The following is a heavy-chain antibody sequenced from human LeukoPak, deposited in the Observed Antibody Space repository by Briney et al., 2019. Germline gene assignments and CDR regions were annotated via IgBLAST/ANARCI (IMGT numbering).Heavy chain of an antibody. CDR2: IYYSGST. Sequence: SETLSLTCTVSGGSISSGGYYWSWIRQHPGKGLEWIGYIYYSGSTYYNPSLKSRVTISVDTSKNQFSLKLSSVTAADTAVYYCARDGTGSPSSVPYDYYYMDVWGKGTTVTVSS. CDR1: GGSISSGGYY. D-gene: IGHD1-1*01. J-gene: IGHJ6*03. V-gene: IGHV4-31*03. CDR3: ARDGTGSPSSVPYDYYYMDV.